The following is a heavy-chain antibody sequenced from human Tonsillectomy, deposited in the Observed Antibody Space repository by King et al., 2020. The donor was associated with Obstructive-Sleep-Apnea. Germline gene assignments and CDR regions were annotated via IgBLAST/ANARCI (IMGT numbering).Heavy chain of an antibody. CDR1: GFSLSNRGAG. Sequence: HITLKESGPTLVKPTQTLTRTCTFSGFSLSNRGAGVGWIRQPPGKALEWLALIYWDDDKLYSPSLKSRLTITKDTSKNQVALTMTNMDPVDTATYYCAHRRGWTYYFDYWGQGTLVTVSS. J-gene: IGHJ4*02. CDR2: IYWDDDK. D-gene: IGHD3/OR15-3a*01. CDR3: AHRRGWTYYFDY. V-gene: IGHV2-5*02.